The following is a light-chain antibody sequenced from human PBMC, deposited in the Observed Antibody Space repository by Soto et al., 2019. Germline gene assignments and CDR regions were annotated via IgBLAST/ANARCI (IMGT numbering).Light chain of an antibody. V-gene: IGLV2-8*01. Sequence: QSVLTQPPSASGSPGQSVTISCTGTSSDIGAYNYVSWYQQHPGKAPKFMIYEVSKRPSGVPDRFSGSKSGNTASLTVSGLQAEDEADYYCSAYAGRYTFVFGTGTNVTLL. CDR2: EVS. J-gene: IGLJ1*01. CDR3: SAYAGRYTFV. CDR1: SSDIGAYNY.